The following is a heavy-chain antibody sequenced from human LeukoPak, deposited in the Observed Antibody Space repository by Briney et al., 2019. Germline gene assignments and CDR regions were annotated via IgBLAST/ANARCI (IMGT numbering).Heavy chain of an antibody. CDR2: ISSSGSTI. CDR1: GFTFSDYY. V-gene: IGHV3-11*04. J-gene: IGHJ4*02. CDR3: ARDYVDYYDSSGSIY. Sequence: PGGSLRLSCAASGFTFSDYYMSWIRQAPGKGLEWVSYISSSGSTIYYAESGKGRFTISRDNAKNSLYLQMNSLRAEDTAVYYCARDYVDYYDSSGSIYWGQGTLVTVSS. D-gene: IGHD3-22*01.